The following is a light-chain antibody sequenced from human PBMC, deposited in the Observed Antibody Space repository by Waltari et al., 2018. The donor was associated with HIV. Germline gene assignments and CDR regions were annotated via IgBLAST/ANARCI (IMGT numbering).Light chain of an antibody. Sequence: ITCRASQSIDSWLTWYQQKPGKAPKLLIYKASSLESGVPSRFSGSGSGTEFTLTISSLQPDDFATFYCQQYNTYPRTFGQGTKVDIK. CDR3: QQYNTYPRT. CDR1: QSIDSW. J-gene: IGKJ1*01. CDR2: KAS. V-gene: IGKV1-5*03.